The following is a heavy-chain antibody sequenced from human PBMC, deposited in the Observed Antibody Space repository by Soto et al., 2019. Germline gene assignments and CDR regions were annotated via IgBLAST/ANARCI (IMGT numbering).Heavy chain of an antibody. D-gene: IGHD5-18*01. CDR1: GGSISSYH. CDR3: ARTLYSYGPRFDY. V-gene: IGHV4-59*01. CDR2: IYYSGST. J-gene: IGHJ4*02. Sequence: PSETLSLTCTVSGGSISSYHWSWIRQPPGKGLEWIGYIYYSGSTNYNPSLKSRVTISVDTSKNQFSLKLSSVTAADTAVYYCARTLYSYGPRFDYWGQGTLVTVSS.